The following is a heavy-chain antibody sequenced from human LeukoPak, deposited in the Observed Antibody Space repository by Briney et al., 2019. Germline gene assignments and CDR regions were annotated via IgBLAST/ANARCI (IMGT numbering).Heavy chain of an antibody. Sequence: GGSLRLSCAASGVTFTNYWMKWVREAPGKGLEWVANIDLHGSEKNYVDSVKGRFTISRDNARNSLYLQMNSLRAEDTAVYYCARDAVCGDYAGGNYYYYGMDVWGQGTTVTVSS. D-gene: IGHD4-17*01. CDR3: ARDAVCGDYAGGNYYYYGMDV. CDR2: IDLHGSEK. CDR1: GVTFTNYW. J-gene: IGHJ6*02. V-gene: IGHV3-7*01.